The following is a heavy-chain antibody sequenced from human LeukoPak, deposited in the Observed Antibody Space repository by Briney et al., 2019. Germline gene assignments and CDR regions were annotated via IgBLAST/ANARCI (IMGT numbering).Heavy chain of an antibody. CDR2: ISASADNI. CDR1: GFMFRSSS. D-gene: IGHD3-10*02. CDR3: AKRPAAVRGVIPHVDY. J-gene: IGHJ4*02. V-gene: IGHV3-23*01. Sequence: PGGSLRLSCAASGFMFRSSSMSWVRQVPGKGLEWVSTISASADNIYYADSVKGRFTISRDNSKNTLFLQMNSLRAEDTAIYYCAKRPAAVRGVIPHVDYWGQGTLVTVSS.